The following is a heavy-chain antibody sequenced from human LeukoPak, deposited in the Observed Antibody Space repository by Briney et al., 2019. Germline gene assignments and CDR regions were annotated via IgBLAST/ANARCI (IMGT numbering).Heavy chain of an antibody. Sequence: GGALRLSCAASGFTFDDYAMHWVRQAPGKGLEWVSGISWNSGSIGYADSVKGRFTISRDNAKNSLYLQMNSLRAEDTALYYCAKDKYSSGWYVDYWGQGTLVTVSS. CDR1: GFTFDDYA. CDR2: ISWNSGSI. V-gene: IGHV3-9*01. D-gene: IGHD6-19*01. J-gene: IGHJ4*02. CDR3: AKDKYSSGWYVDY.